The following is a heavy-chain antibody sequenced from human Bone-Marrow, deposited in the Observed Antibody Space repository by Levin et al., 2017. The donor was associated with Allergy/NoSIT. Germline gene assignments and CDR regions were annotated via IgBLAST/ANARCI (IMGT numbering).Heavy chain of an antibody. CDR2: ISSSSSYI. J-gene: IGHJ2*01. Sequence: GESLKISCAASGFTFSSYSMNWVRQAPGKGLEWVSSISSSSSYIYYADPVKGRFTISRDNAKNPLYLQMNSLRAEDTAVYYCARRYYYYDSSGYYWYFDHWGRGTLVTVSS. V-gene: IGHV3-21*01. CDR1: GFTFSSYS. CDR3: ARRYYYYDSSGYYWYFDH. D-gene: IGHD3-22*01.